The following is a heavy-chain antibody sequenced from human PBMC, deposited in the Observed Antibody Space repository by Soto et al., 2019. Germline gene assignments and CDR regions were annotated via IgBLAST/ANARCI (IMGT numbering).Heavy chain of an antibody. D-gene: IGHD2-21*02. CDR3: ARDLWGYCGADCYPLDV. J-gene: IGHJ6*02. V-gene: IGHV4-59*01. Sequence: PSETLSLTCTVSGGSISSYYWSWIRQPPGKGLEWIGYMYNTGSTIYNPSLKSRVTISVDTSKNQFSLKLNSVTAADTAVYYCARDLWGYCGADCYPLDVWGQGITVTVS. CDR1: GGSISSYY. CDR2: MYNTGST.